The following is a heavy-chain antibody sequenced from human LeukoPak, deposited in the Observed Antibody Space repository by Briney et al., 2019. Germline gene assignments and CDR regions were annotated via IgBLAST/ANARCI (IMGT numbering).Heavy chain of an antibody. CDR3: ARAGVWDFWSGYSAYFDC. V-gene: IGHV4-39*01. J-gene: IGHJ4*02. CDR2: IYYSGST. Sequence: SETLSLTCTVSGGSISSSSYYWGWIRQPPGKGLEWIGSIYYSGSTYYNPSLKSRVTISVDTSKNQFSLKLSSVTAADTAVYYCARAGVWDFWSGYSAYFDCWGQGTLVTVSS. CDR1: GGSISSSSYY. D-gene: IGHD3-3*01.